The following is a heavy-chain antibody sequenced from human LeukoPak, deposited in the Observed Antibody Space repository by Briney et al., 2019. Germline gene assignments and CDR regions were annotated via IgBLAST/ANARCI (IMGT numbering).Heavy chain of an antibody. J-gene: IGHJ4*02. CDR1: GGSISSGGYS. CDR2: IYHSGST. Sequence: SETLSLTCAVSGGSISSGGYSWSWIRQPPGKGLEWIGYIYHSGSTYYNPSLKSRVTISVDRSKNQFSLKLSSVTAADTAVYYCARADGDYAIDYWGQGTLVTVSS. CDR3: ARADGDYAIDY. D-gene: IGHD4-17*01. V-gene: IGHV4-30-2*01.